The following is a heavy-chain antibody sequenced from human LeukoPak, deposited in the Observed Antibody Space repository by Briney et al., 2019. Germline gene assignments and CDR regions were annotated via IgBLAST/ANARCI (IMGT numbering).Heavy chain of an antibody. CDR1: GFTFSNYW. V-gene: IGHV3-74*01. D-gene: IGHD3-22*01. CDR3: ARSLLYHYDSSGPEK. CDR2: INPDGSAP. J-gene: IGHJ4*02. Sequence: QPGGSLRLSCAASGFTFSNYWIHWVRQAPGKGLVWVSHINPDGSAPGYADFVKGRFTISRDNAKNTLYLQMNSLRAEDTAVYYCARSLLYHYDSSGPEKWGQGSLVTVSS.